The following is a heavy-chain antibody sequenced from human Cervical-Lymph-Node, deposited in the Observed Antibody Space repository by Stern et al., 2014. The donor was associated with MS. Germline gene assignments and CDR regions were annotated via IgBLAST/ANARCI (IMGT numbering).Heavy chain of an antibody. Sequence: VQLLESGAEVKKPGASVKVSCQASGYTFTSYGISWVRQAPGQGLERMGLISAYNGNTNDAQKLQGRVTMTTDTSTSTAYMELRSLRSDDTAVYYCARGLLGSENAFDIWGQGTMVTVSS. V-gene: IGHV1-18*01. CDR1: GYTFTSYG. J-gene: IGHJ3*02. CDR2: ISAYNGNT. D-gene: IGHD2-15*01. CDR3: ARGLLGSENAFDI.